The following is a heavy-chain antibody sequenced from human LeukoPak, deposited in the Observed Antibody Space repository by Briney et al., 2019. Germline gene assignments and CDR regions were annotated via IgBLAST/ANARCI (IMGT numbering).Heavy chain of an antibody. Sequence: GRSLRLSCTASGFTFGDYAMSWFRQAPGKGLEWVGFIRSKAYGGTTEYAASVKGRFTISRDDSKSIAYLQMNSLKTEDTAVYYCTRDAPYSSSSSDYWGQGTLVTVSS. CDR1: GFTFGDYA. J-gene: IGHJ4*02. D-gene: IGHD6-13*01. CDR3: TRDAPYSSSSSDY. CDR2: IRSKAYGGTT. V-gene: IGHV3-49*03.